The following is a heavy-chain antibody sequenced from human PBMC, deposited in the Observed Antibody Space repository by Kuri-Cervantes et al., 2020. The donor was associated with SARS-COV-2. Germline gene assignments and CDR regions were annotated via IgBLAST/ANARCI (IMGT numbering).Heavy chain of an antibody. CDR1: GFTFTNYA. Sequence: GESLKISCAASGFTFTNYALSWVRQAPGKGLEWVATISGGGKITHYADSVKGRFTMSRDNSQNTLSLHMNSLRAEDTAIYYCAKVGPPLDYGDYVSHWGQGTLVTVSS. V-gene: IGHV3-23*01. CDR2: ISGGGKIT. D-gene: IGHD4-17*01. CDR3: AKVGPPLDYGDYVSH. J-gene: IGHJ4*02.